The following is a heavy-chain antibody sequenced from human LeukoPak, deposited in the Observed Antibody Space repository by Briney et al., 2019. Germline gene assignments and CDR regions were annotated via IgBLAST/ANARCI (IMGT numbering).Heavy chain of an antibody. CDR3: ARNPPSS. D-gene: IGHD6-6*01. J-gene: IGHJ5*02. CDR1: GFTFSNVW. CDR2: FYSGGFT. Sequence: PGGSLRLSCAASGFTFSNVWMSWVRQAPGKGLEWVSGFYSGGFTYYADSVRGRFTISRDSSKNTLYLQMNSLRTEDTAVYYCARNPPSSWGQGTLVTVSS. V-gene: IGHV3-53*01.